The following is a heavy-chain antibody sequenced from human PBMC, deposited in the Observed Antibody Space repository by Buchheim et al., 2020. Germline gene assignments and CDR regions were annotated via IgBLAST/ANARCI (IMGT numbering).Heavy chain of an antibody. V-gene: IGHV4-30-2*01. CDR3: ARVRLEWNWFDP. D-gene: IGHD1-1*01. Sequence: QLRLQESGPGLVKPSETLSLTCAVSGGSISSGGYSWSWIRQPPGKGLEWIGYIYHSGSTYYNPSLKSRVTISVDRSKNQFSLKLSSVTAADTAVYYCARVRLEWNWFDPWGQGTL. J-gene: IGHJ5*02. CDR2: IYHSGST. CDR1: GGSISSGGYS.